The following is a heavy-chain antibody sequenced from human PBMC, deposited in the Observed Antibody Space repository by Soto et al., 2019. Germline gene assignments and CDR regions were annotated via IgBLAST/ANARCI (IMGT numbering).Heavy chain of an antibody. V-gene: IGHV4-59*12. CDR1: GVSITSYY. Sequence: SETLSLTCTVSGVSITSYYWSWIRQPPGKGLEWIGYIDYSGNTNYNPSLKSRVTMSLDTSKNQFSLKLSSVTAADTAVYYCARRKAGGSETYYNSWFDPWGHGTLVTVSS. J-gene: IGHJ5*02. D-gene: IGHD3-10*01. CDR2: IDYSGNT. CDR3: ARRKAGGSETYYNSWFDP.